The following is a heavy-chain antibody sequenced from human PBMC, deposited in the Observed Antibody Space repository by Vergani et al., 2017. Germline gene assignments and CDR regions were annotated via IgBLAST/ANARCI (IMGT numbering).Heavy chain of an antibody. V-gene: IGHV4-39*07. CDR3: ARREMATIRTFDY. CDR1: GGSISSSSYY. Sequence: QLQLQESDPGLVKPSETLSLTCTVSGGSISSSSYYWGWIRQPPGKGLEWIGSIYYSGSTYYNPSLKSRVTISVDTSKNQFSLKLSSVTAADTAVYYCARREMATIRTFDYWGQGTLVTVSS. CDR2: IYYSGST. J-gene: IGHJ4*02. D-gene: IGHD5-24*01.